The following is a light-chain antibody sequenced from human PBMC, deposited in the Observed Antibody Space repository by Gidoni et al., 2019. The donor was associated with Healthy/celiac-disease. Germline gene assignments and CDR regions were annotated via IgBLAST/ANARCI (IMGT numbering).Light chain of an antibody. Sequence: DIQMTHSPSSLSASVGDRVTITCRASKSISSYLNWYQQKPGKATKLLLYAASSLHSVFPSRFSGSGSGTDFTLTISSLQPEDCATYYCQQSYSSPLTFGQGTKLEIK. CDR2: AAS. J-gene: IGKJ2*01. CDR3: QQSYSSPLT. CDR1: KSISSY. V-gene: IGKV1-39*01.